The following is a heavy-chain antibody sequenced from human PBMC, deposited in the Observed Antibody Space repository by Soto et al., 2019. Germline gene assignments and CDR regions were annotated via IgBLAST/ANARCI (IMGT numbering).Heavy chain of an antibody. CDR3: ARRYGSAFDI. J-gene: IGHJ3*02. CDR1: GGSISSYY. D-gene: IGHD3-10*01. CDR2: IYYSGST. Sequence: PSETLSLTCTVSGGSISSYYWSWIRQPPGKGLEWIGYIYYSGSTNYNPSLKSRVTISVDTSKNQFSLELSSVTAADTAVYYCARRYGSAFDIWGQGTMVTVSS. V-gene: IGHV4-59*01.